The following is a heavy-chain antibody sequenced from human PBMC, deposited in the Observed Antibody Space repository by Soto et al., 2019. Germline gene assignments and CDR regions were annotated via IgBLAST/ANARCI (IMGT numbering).Heavy chain of an antibody. V-gene: IGHV3-23*01. D-gene: IGHD3-3*01. J-gene: IGHJ6*02. Sequence: QPGGSLRLSCAASGFTFSSYAMSWVRQAPGKGLEWVSAISGSGGSTYYADSVKGRFTISRDNSKNTLYLQMNSLRAEDTAVYYCAKSLTYYDFWSGYTGHYGMDVWGQGTTVTVS. CDR1: GFTFSSYA. CDR2: ISGSGGST. CDR3: AKSLTYYDFWSGYTGHYGMDV.